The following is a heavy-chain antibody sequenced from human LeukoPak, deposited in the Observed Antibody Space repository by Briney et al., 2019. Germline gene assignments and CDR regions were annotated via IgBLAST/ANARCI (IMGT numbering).Heavy chain of an antibody. Sequence: RAGKSLRLSCAASGFSFRNYAMHWVRQAPGKGLEWVAVISLDGAKTSYGDYVKGRFTISRDNSNNTLYLQMNSLRAEDTAVYYCARGCGRASCPYYFDYWGQGTLVTVSS. J-gene: IGHJ4*02. V-gene: IGHV3-30-3*01. D-gene: IGHD2-2*01. CDR2: ISLDGAKT. CDR3: ARGCGRASCPYYFDY. CDR1: GFSFRNYA.